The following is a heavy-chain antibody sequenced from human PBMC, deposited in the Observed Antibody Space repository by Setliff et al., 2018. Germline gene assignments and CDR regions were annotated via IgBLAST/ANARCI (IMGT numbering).Heavy chain of an antibody. D-gene: IGHD5-18*01. V-gene: IGHV4-61*02. CDR2: LHTSGST. CDR1: GGSISSGSYY. J-gene: IGHJ6*02. Sequence: PSETLSLTCAVSGGSISSGSYYWSWIRQPAGKGLGWVGRLHTSGSTNYNPSLKTRVTMSVDTSKNQFALNLTSVTAADTAVYYCVRDRTAYSYGLDVWGQGATVTVSS. CDR3: VRDRTAYSYGLDV.